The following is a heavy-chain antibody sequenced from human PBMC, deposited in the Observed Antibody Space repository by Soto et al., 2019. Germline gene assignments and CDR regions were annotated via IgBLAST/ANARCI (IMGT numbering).Heavy chain of an antibody. D-gene: IGHD6-19*01. CDR3: ARGAAVAGNQNWFDP. CDR1: GGSFSGYY. CDR2: INHSGST. J-gene: IGHJ5*02. V-gene: IGHV4-34*01. Sequence: QVQLQQWGAGLLKPSETLSLTCAVYGGSFSGYYWGWIRQPPGKGLEWIGEINHSGSTNYNPSLKSRVTISVDTSKNQFSLQLSSVTAADTAVYYCARGAAVAGNQNWFDPWGQGTLVTVSS.